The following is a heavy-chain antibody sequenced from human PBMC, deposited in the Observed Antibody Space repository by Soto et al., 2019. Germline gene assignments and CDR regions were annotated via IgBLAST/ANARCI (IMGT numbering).Heavy chain of an antibody. CDR3: ARGSGSYYAAFDI. J-gene: IGHJ3*02. CDR2: IYSGGNT. CDR1: GFTVSSNY. V-gene: IGHV3-53*01. Sequence: GGSLRLSCAASGFTVSSNYMSWVRQAPGKGLEWVSVIYSGGNTYYADSVKGRFTISRDSSENTLYLQMNSLRAEDTAVYYCARGSGSYYAAFDIWGQGTMVTVSS. D-gene: IGHD1-26*01.